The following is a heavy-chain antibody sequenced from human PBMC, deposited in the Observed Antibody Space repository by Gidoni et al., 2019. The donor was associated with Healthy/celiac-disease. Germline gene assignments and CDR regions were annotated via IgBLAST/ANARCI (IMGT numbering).Heavy chain of an antibody. CDR1: GGSISSGSYY. CDR3: AREEEGEDDYGPWGWFDP. Sequence: QVQLQESGPGLVKPSQTLSLTCTVSGGSISSGSYYWSWIRQPAGKGLEWIGRIYTSGSTNYNPSLKSRVTISVDTSKNQFSLKLSSVTAADTAVFYCAREEEGEDDYGPWGWFDPWGQGTLVTVSS. CDR2: IYTSGST. V-gene: IGHV4-61*02. J-gene: IGHJ5*02. D-gene: IGHD4-17*01.